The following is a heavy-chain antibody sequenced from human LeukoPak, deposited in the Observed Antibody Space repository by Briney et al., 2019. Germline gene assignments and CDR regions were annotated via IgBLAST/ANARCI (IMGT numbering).Heavy chain of an antibody. CDR3: ARYRGYGWFDP. D-gene: IGHD1-1*01. Sequence: GGSLRLSCAAAGFTFSSYWMSWVRQAPGKGLEWVANIKQDGSEKYYVDSVKGRFTISRDNAKNSLYLQMNSLRAEDTAVYYCARYRGYGWFDPWGQGTLVTVSS. CDR2: IKQDGSEK. J-gene: IGHJ5*02. V-gene: IGHV3-7*01. CDR1: GFTFSSYW.